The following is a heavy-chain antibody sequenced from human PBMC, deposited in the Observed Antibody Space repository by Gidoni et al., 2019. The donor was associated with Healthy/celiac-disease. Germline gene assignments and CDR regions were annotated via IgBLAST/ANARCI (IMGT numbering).Heavy chain of an antibody. Sequence: QVQLVQSGAEVKKPGSSVKFSCTAYGGTFSSYTTSWVRQAPGQGLEWMGRIIPILGIANYAQKFQGRVTITADKSTSTAYMELSSLRSEDTAVYYCASYTMVRAVDAFDIWGQGTMVTVSS. J-gene: IGHJ3*02. CDR3: ASYTMVRAVDAFDI. D-gene: IGHD3-10*01. V-gene: IGHV1-69*02. CDR2: IIPILGIA. CDR1: GGTFSSYT.